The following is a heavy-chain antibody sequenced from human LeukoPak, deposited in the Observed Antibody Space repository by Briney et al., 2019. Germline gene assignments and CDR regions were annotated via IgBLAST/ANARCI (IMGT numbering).Heavy chain of an antibody. CDR3: TRPKYSGSYGIDY. V-gene: IGHV3-49*04. J-gene: IGHJ4*02. CDR1: GFTVSSNY. Sequence: PGGSLRLSCAASGFTVSSNYMSWARQAPGKGLEWVGFIRSKAFGETAEYAASVKGRFTISRDDSKSIAYLQMNSLKTEDTAVYYCTRPKYSGSYGIDYWGQGTLVTVSS. CDR2: IRSKAFGETA. D-gene: IGHD1-26*01.